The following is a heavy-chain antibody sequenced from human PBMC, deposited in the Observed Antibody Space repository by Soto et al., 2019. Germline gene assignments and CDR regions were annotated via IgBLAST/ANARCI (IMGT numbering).Heavy chain of an antibody. CDR3: ARDSIAVAGTFGY. J-gene: IGHJ5*01. CDR1: GFTFSSYS. D-gene: IGHD6-19*01. CDR2: ISSSSSYI. Sequence: EVQLVESGGGLVKPGGSLRLSCAASGFTFSSYSMNWVRQAPGKGLEWVSTISSSSSYIYYADSVKGRHTISRDNAKNSLYLQMNSLRAEDTAVYYCARDSIAVAGTFGYWGQGTLVTVSS. V-gene: IGHV3-21*01.